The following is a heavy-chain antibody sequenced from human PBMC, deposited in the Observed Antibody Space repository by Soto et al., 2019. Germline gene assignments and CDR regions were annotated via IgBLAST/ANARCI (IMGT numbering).Heavy chain of an antibody. Sequence: SETLSLTCSVSGGSISGDYYWSWIRQSPEKGLEWIGYIYYSGSSYSNPALQSRLSMSLDTSKNQFSLKLRSVTAADTAVYYCGRGGARWPGYFDSWGQGALVTVSS. J-gene: IGHJ4*02. CDR1: GGSISGDYY. CDR3: GRGGARWPGYFDS. D-gene: IGHD2-15*01. CDR2: IYYSGSS. V-gene: IGHV4-30-4*08.